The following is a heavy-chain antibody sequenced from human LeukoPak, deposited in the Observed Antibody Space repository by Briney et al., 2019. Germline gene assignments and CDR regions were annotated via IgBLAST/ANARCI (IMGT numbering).Heavy chain of an antibody. CDR1: GFTFSSYA. Sequence: PGGSLRLSCAASGFTFSSYAMSWVRQAPGKGLEWVSAISGSGGSTYYADSVKGRFTISRDNSKNTLYLQMNSLRAEDTAVYYCAKVVYGDYRSGLMSAFDIWGQGTMVTVSS. CDR3: AKVVYGDYRSGLMSAFDI. V-gene: IGHV3-23*01. CDR2: ISGSGGST. J-gene: IGHJ3*02. D-gene: IGHD4-17*01.